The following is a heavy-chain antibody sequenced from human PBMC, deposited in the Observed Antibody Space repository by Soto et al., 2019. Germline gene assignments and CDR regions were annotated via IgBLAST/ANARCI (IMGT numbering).Heavy chain of an antibody. D-gene: IGHD6-6*01. CDR3: ARDKDLSIAACRFWFDP. J-gene: IGHJ5*02. V-gene: IGHV3-21*01. CDR1: GFTFSSYS. CDR2: ISSSSSYI. Sequence: GGSLRLSCAASGFTFSSYSMNWVRQAPGKGLEWVSSISSSSSYICYADSVKGRFTISRDNSKNSLYLQMNSLRAEDTAVYYCARDKDLSIAACRFWFDPWGQGTLVTVSS.